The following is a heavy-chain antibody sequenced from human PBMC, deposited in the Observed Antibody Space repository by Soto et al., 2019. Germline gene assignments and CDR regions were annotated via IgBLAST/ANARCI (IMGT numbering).Heavy chain of an antibody. Sequence: QLQLQESGSGLVKPSQTLSLTCAVSGGSISSGGYSWSWIRQPPGKGLEWIGYIYHSGSPYYNPSLQRRVTIPVDRSKTQFSLKLRSVTAPHTAVYYCATVPSPLGQGTLFTFSS. CDR2: IYHSGSP. CDR3: ATVPSP. V-gene: IGHV4-30-2*01. CDR1: GGSISSGGYS. J-gene: IGHJ5*02.